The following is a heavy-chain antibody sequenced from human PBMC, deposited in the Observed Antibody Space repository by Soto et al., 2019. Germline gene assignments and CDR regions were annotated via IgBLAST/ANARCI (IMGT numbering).Heavy chain of an antibody. Sequence: QVQLVESGGDLVTPGGSLRLSCAASGFTFSDYYMAWIRQAPGRGLEWISFISGNGRSTRYADSVKGRFTISRDNAKNPLSLQMNSLRADDTAIYFCVRDSARTVVVPAFEGDHWSHPWGQGTLVTLSS. CDR1: GFTFSDYY. D-gene: IGHD2-2*01. V-gene: IGHV3-11*05. CDR3: VRDSARTVVVPAFEGDHWSHP. J-gene: IGHJ5*02. CDR2: ISGNGRST.